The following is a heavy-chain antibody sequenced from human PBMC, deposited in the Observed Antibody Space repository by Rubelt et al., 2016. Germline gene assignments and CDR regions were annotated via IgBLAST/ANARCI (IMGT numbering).Heavy chain of an antibody. CDR1: GFTFSSYG. CDR2: IWYDGSNK. CDR3: ARDRAGSSSWYPVFGAFDI. D-gene: IGHD6-13*01. V-gene: IGHV3-33*01. J-gene: IGHJ3*02. Sequence: QVQLVESGGGVVQPGRSLRLSCAASGFTFSSYGMHWVRQAPGKGLEWVAVIWYDGSNKYYAASVKGRFTISREKSKNTLYLQMSSLGAEDTAVYYCARDRAGSSSWYPVFGAFDIWGQGTMVTVSS.